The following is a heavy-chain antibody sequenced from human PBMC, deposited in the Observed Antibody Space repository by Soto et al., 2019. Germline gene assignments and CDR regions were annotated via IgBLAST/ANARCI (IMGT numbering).Heavy chain of an antibody. CDR3: ARDLGSGDDPGDY. V-gene: IGHV1-69*14. CDR1: GAIFSGSS. Sequence: QVQLVQSGAEVKKPGSSVKVSCKTSGAIFSGSSISWVRQAPGQGLEWMGGIIPIFGTTNYAQRFHGRVTITADKSTSTVYMELDSLKSEDTAVYYCARDLGSGDDPGDYWGQGTLVTGSS. CDR2: IIPIFGTT. J-gene: IGHJ4*02. D-gene: IGHD5-12*01.